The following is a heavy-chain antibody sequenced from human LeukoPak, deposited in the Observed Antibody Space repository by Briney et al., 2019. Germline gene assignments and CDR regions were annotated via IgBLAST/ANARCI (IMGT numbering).Heavy chain of an antibody. J-gene: IGHJ4*02. CDR1: GFTFSSYG. Sequence: GGSLRLSCVASGFTFSSYGMHWVRQAPGKGLEWVAFISSDGNKNYYEDSVKGRFTISRDNSKNTLYLQMNSLRAEDTAVYYCAKEMVVVAATYSRWAFDYWGQGTLVTVSS. D-gene: IGHD2-15*01. CDR2: ISSDGNKN. V-gene: IGHV3-30*18. CDR3: AKEMVVVAATYSRWAFDY.